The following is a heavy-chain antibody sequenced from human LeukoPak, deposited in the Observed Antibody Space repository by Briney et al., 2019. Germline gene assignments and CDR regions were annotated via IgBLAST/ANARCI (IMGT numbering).Heavy chain of an antibody. CDR2: ISFSGSTI. V-gene: IGHV3-48*03. CDR1: GFTFSSYE. D-gene: IGHD3-22*01. J-gene: IGHJ1*01. CDR3: ARGGYYDSSGYYYVGYFHH. Sequence: GGSLRLSCAASGFTFSSYEMNWVRQAPGKGLEWASYISFSGSTIYYADSVKGRFTISRDNAKNSLYVQMNSLRAEDTAVYYCARGGYYDSSGYYYVGYFHHWGQGTLVTVSS.